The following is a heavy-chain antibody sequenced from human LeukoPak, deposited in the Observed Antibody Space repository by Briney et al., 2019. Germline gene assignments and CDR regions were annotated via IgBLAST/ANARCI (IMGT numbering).Heavy chain of an antibody. V-gene: IGHV3-21*01. Sequence: GGSLRLSCAASGFTFSSYSMNCARQGPGKGLEWVSSISSYSTSMYYADSVKGRFTISRDNAKNSLYLQMNSLRADDTAVYYCASSSWFRSSYYFDYWGQGALVTVSS. CDR1: GFTFSSYS. CDR2: ISSYSTSM. J-gene: IGHJ4*02. CDR3: ASSSWFRSSYYFDY. D-gene: IGHD6-13*01.